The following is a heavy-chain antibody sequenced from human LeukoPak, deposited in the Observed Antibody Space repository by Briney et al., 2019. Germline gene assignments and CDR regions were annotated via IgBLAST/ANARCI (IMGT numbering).Heavy chain of an antibody. Sequence: GGSLRLSCAASGFTFSSYGMHGVRQAPGKGLEGVAVISYDGSNKYYADSVKGRFTISRDNSKNTLYLQMNSLRAEDTAVYYCAKSYYYGSGGVSAFDIWGQGTMVTVSS. V-gene: IGHV3-30*18. D-gene: IGHD3-10*01. CDR2: ISYDGSNK. CDR1: GFTFSSYG. J-gene: IGHJ3*02. CDR3: AKSYYYGSGGVSAFDI.